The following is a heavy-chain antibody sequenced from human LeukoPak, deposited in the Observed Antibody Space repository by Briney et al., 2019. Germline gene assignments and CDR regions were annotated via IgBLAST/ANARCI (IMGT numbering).Heavy chain of an antibody. CDR3: AREAGYKHDAFDI. CDR1: GFTFSSSA. J-gene: IGHJ3*02. D-gene: IGHD2-2*02. Sequence: PGGSLRLSCAASGFTFSSSAMSWVRQAPGKGLEWVSNISGSGSGGSTYYADSEKGRFTISRDNSKNTLYLQMNSLRAEDTAVYYCAREAGYKHDAFDIWGQGTMVTVSS. V-gene: IGHV3-23*01. CDR2: ISGSGSGGST.